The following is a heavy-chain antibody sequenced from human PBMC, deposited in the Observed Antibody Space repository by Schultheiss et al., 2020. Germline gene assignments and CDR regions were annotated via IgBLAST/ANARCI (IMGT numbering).Heavy chain of an antibody. CDR3: ARLDLYTAMAGLDY. CDR2: IYHSGST. J-gene: IGHJ4*02. D-gene: IGHD5-18*01. CDR1: GFTFSSYG. Sequence: GSLRLSCAASGFTFSSYGMHWVRQAPGKGLEWIGYIYHSGSTYYNPSLKSRVTISVDTSKNQFSLKLSSVTAADTAVYYCARLDLYTAMAGLDYWGQGTLVTVSS. V-gene: IGHV4-59*04.